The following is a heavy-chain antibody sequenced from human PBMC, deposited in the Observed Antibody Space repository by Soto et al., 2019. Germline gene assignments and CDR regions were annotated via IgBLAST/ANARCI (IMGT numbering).Heavy chain of an antibody. CDR2: IKGDGSNI. V-gene: IGHV3-74*01. D-gene: IGHD6-19*01. Sequence: PGGSLRLSCAASGITFRIYWMYWVRQGPGKGLVWVSRIKGDGSNIDYADSVKGRFTISRDNAKNTLYLQMNSLRAEDTAVYFCSTLGVGGEDYWGQGT. CDR1: GITFRIYW. J-gene: IGHJ4*02. CDR3: STLGVGGEDY.